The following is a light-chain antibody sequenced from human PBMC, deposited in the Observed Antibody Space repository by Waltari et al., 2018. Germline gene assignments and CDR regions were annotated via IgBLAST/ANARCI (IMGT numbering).Light chain of an antibody. J-gene: IGLJ2*01. Sequence: QSALTQPASVSGSPGQSITIPCSGVGSAVGSSASVSWHQHHPGKAPQVIIYDVTNRPSGVSDRFSASKSANTASLTISRLQPEDEADYYCSSQTLDGLVLFGGGTRLTVL. CDR3: SSQTLDGLVL. V-gene: IGLV2-14*03. CDR2: DVT. CDR1: GSAVGSSAS.